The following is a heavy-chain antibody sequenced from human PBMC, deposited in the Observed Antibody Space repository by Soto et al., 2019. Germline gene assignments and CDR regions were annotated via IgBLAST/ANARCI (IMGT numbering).Heavy chain of an antibody. CDR3: ARDWGAWGPGECYSRGFDL. V-gene: IGHV3-33*01. Sequence: QERLVESGGGMVQPGGSLRLSCAVSGFTLDTYGMHWVRQAAGQGLEWVAVSWHDGRDLEYADSVRGRFTVFRDDSKNALFRDMNGLRGDDTAVYYCARDWGAWGPGECYSRGFDLWGEGTQGTVSS. J-gene: IGHJ3*01. CDR2: SWHDGRDL. CDR1: GFTLDTYG. D-gene: IGHD2-21*01.